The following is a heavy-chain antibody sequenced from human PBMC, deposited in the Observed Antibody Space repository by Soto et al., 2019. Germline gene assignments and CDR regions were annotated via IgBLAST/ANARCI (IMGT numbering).Heavy chain of an antibody. V-gene: IGHV3-23*01. CDR2: IDAGGGAT. J-gene: IGHJ6*03. D-gene: IGHD3-16*01. CDR1: GFTFSDHA. Sequence: EEQLLESGGDLVQPGGSLRLSCAASGFTFSDHAMTWVRQAPGKGLQWVSTIDAGGGATWDADSVRGRFTISRDNSKNTLPLKKNNMRPKNRAVYYAEKEGLRTVWYYHMDVWEKGTTVTVSS. CDR3: EKEGLRTVWYYHMDV.